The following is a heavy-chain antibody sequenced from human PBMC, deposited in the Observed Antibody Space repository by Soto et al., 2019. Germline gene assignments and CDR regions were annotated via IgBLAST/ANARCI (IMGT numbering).Heavy chain of an antibody. CDR3: ARVLYYDGSGYNF. D-gene: IGHD3-22*01. CDR1: GFTFSSYT. J-gene: IGHJ4*02. CDR2: ISSTSSYI. V-gene: IGHV3-21*01. Sequence: EVQLVESGGGLVKPGGSLRLSCAASGFTFSSYTMNWVRQAPGKGLEWVSSISSTSSYIYYADSVKGRFTISRDNATNSLYLQMNSLRAEDTAVYYCARVLYYDGSGYNFWGQGTLVTVSS.